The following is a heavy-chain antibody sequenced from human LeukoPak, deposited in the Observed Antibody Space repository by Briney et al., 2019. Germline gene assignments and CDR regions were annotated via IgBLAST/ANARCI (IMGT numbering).Heavy chain of an antibody. D-gene: IGHD1-26*01. CDR1: GGSISSYY. CDR3: ARLERDYYYGMDV. Sequence: SETLSLTCTVSGGSISSYYWSWIRQPPGKGLEWIGYIYYSGSTNYNPSLKSRVTISVDTSKNQFSLKLSSVTAADTAVYYCARLERDYYYGMDVWGQGTTVTVSS. J-gene: IGHJ6*02. CDR2: IYYSGST. V-gene: IGHV4-59*08.